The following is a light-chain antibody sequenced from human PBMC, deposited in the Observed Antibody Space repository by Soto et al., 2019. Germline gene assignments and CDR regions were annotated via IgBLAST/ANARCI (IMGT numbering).Light chain of an antibody. V-gene: IGKV3-11*01. CDR2: DAS. CDR1: QSVSNNF. J-gene: IGKJ4*01. CDR3: HQRAGWPPT. Sequence: EILLSHSPFXXSLXLFGXXTLSCXXSQSVSNNFLAWYQQKPGQAPSLLISDASNRATGIPDRFSGSGSGTDFTLTINSLEPEDFAVYFCHQRAGWPPTFGGGTKVDIK.